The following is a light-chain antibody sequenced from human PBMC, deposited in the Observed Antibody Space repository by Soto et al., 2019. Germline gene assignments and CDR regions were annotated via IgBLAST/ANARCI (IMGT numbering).Light chain of an antibody. V-gene: IGKV1-39*01. Sequence: DIQMTQSPSSLSASVGDRVTITCRARQSISCCLSWYQQKPGKAPKLLIYAESNLQSGVPSRFSGSASGTDFILTISSLQPEDFATYYCQQSSAAPVTFGKGNKVEIK. J-gene: IGKJ1*01. CDR1: QSISCC. CDR2: AES. CDR3: QQSSAAPVT.